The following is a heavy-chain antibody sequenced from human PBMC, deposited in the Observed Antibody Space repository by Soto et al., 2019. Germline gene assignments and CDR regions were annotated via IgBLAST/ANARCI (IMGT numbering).Heavy chain of an antibody. CDR1: GLTVTTYW. CDR2: IRQDGGAQ. Sequence: EVQLVESGGGLAQPGGSLRLSCVAYGLTVTTYWMRWVRQAPGKGLEWVANIRQDGGAQYDVDSVKGRFTISRDNAKNSVYLQMDSLRAEDTAVYYCVRGGHGSGSYLGSYWGQGILVTVSS. CDR3: VRGGHGSGSYLGSY. D-gene: IGHD3-10*01. V-gene: IGHV3-7*03. J-gene: IGHJ4*02.